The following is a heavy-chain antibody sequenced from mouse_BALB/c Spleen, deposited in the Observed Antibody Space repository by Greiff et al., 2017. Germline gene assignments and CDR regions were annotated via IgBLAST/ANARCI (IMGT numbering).Heavy chain of an antibody. CDR3: ARWGSDYEGAMDY. J-gene: IGHJ4*01. CDR2: ISSGSSTI. CDR1: GFTFSSFG. V-gene: IGHV5-17*02. Sequence: EVKVVESGGGLVQPGGSRKLSCAASGFTFSSFGMHWVRQAPEKGLEWVAYISSGSSTIYYADTVKGRFTISRDNPKNTLFLQMTSLRSEDTAMYYCARWGSDYEGAMDYWGQGTSVTVSS. D-gene: IGHD2-4*01.